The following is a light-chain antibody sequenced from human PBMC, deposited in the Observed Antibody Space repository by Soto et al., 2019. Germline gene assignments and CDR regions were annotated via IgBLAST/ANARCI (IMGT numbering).Light chain of an antibody. J-gene: IGKJ4*01. V-gene: IGKV3-20*01. CDR3: QQYESSPLT. CDR1: QSVSNNY. CDR2: STS. Sequence: EIVLTQSPGTLSLSPGERATLSCRASQSVSNNYLAWYQQKPGQAPRLLIYSTSNRATGTPDRFSGSGSGTDFTLTITGLEPEDFALYYCQQYESSPLTFGGGTKVDIK.